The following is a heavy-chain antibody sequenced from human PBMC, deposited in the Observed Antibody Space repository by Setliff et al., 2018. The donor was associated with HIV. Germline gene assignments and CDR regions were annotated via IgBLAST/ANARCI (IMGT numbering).Heavy chain of an antibody. D-gene: IGHD3-22*01. Sequence: SVKVSCKASGGTFINSAFTWVRQAPGQGLEWMGSIIPIFNTGNYAQKFQNRVTITADESTSTAYMELSSLRSEDTAVYYCARIFGYYDSSGYSTPLYGMDVWGQGTTVTVSS. J-gene: IGHJ6*02. CDR2: IIPIFNTG. CDR3: ARIFGYYDSSGYSTPLYGMDV. V-gene: IGHV1-69*13. CDR1: GGTFINSA.